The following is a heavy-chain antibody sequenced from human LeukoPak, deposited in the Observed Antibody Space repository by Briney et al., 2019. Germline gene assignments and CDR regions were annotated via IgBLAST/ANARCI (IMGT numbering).Heavy chain of an antibody. D-gene: IGHD4-17*01. CDR3: AKDSRPHDYGGNSAFRY. J-gene: IGHJ4*02. CDR1: GFTFSSYA. Sequence: PGGSLRLSCAASGFTFSSYAMSWVRQAPGKGLEWVSAISGSGGSTYYADPVKGRFTISRDNSKNTLYLQMNSLRAEDTAVYYCAKDSRPHDYGGNSAFRYWGQGTLVTVSS. V-gene: IGHV3-23*01. CDR2: ISGSGGST.